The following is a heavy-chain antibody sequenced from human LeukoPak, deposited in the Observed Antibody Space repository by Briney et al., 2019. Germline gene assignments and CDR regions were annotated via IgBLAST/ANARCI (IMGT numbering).Heavy chain of an antibody. CDR3: ARDGGIPYYFDF. CDR1: GDSLSGYY. J-gene: IGHJ4*02. D-gene: IGHD3-16*01. CDR2: VYYSGAT. V-gene: IGHV4-59*01. Sequence: PSETLSLTCTVSGDSLSGYYWSWIRQPPGKGPEWIGNVYYSGATNYNPSLTSRGTISVDTSKNKFSLKLTSVTAADTAVYYCARDGGIPYYFDFWGQGTLVTVSS.